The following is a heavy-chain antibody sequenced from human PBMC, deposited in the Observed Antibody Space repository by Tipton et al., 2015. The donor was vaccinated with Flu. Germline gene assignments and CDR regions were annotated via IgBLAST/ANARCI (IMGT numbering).Heavy chain of an antibody. Sequence: TLSLTCAVSDYSVSTGYYWGWIRQPPGKGLEWIGNIYHGGTASYHSGSTYYNPSLRSRVTMSIARSNVQFSLRLTSVTAADTAVYFCARRTFSNYVSEPKNWFDHWGQGTLVSISS. J-gene: IGHJ5*02. CDR2: IYHGGTASYHSGST. D-gene: IGHD4-11*01. V-gene: IGHV4-38-2*01. CDR3: ARRTFSNYVSEPKNWFDH. CDR1: DYSVSTGYY.